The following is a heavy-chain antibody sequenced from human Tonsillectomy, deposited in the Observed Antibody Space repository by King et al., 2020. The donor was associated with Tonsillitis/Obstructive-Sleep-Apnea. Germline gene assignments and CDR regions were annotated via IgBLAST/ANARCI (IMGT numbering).Heavy chain of an antibody. V-gene: IGHV5-51*01. CDR1: GYSFTSYW. CDR2: IYPGDSDT. D-gene: IGHD3-22*01. J-gene: IGHJ3*02. CDR3: ARRTYYYDSSGYLDAFDI. Sequence: VQLVESGAEVKKPGESLKISCKGSGYSFTSYWIGWVRQMPGKGLEWMGIIYPGDSDTRYSPSFQGQVIISADKSISTAYLQWSSLKASDTAMYYCARRTYYYDSSGYLDAFDIWGQGTMVTVSS.